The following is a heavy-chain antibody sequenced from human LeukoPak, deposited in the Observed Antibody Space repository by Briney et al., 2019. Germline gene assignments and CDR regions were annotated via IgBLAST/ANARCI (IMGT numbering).Heavy chain of an antibody. Sequence: GGTLRLSCAASGFTFTTYGMTWVRQAPGKGLEWVSGISGSGGSTYYADSAKGRFTISRDNSKNTLYLQMNSLRVEDTAVYYCAKEGGLRSSWSFDFWGQGILVIVSS. CDR1: GFTFTTYG. D-gene: IGHD6-13*01. J-gene: IGHJ4*02. CDR3: AKEGGLRSSWSFDF. CDR2: ISGSGGST. V-gene: IGHV3-23*01.